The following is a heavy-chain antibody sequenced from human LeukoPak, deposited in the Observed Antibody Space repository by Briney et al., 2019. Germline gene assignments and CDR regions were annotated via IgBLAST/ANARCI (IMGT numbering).Heavy chain of an antibody. D-gene: IGHD4-17*01. Sequence: GGSLRLSCAASGSTFSSYGMHWVRQAPGKGLEWVAFIRYDGSNKYYADSVKGRFTISRDNSKNTLYLQMNSLRAEDTAVYYCAKDYDYGDYRIDYWGQGTLVTVSS. CDR2: IRYDGSNK. CDR3: AKDYDYGDYRIDY. J-gene: IGHJ4*02. CDR1: GSTFSSYG. V-gene: IGHV3-30*02.